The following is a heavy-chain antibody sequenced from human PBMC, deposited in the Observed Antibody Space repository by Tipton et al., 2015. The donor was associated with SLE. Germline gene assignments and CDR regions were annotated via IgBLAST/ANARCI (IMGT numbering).Heavy chain of an antibody. CDR1: GFTVSSNY. V-gene: IGHV3-53*01. Sequence: GSLRLSCAASGFTVSSNYMSWVRQAPGKGLEWVSVIYSGGSTYYADSVKGRFTISRDNSKNTLYLQMNSLRAEDTAVYYCARGEEQQLFAFDIWGQGTMVTVSS. D-gene: IGHD6-13*01. J-gene: IGHJ3*02. CDR2: IYSGGST. CDR3: ARGEEQQLFAFDI.